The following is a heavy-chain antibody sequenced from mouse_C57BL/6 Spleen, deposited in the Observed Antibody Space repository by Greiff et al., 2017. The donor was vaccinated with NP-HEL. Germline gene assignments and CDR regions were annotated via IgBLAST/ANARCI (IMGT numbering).Heavy chain of an antibody. J-gene: IGHJ1*03. CDR2: ISSGGDYI. Sequence: EVKLMESGEGLVKPGGSLKLSCAASGFTFSSYAMSWVRQTPEKRLEWVAYISSGGDYIYYADTVKGRFTISRDNARNTLYLQMSSLKSEDTAMYYCTRGPPNYYGSSHVYWYFDVWGTGTTVTVSS. CDR3: TRGPPNYYGSSHVYWYFDV. V-gene: IGHV5-9-1*02. D-gene: IGHD1-1*01. CDR1: GFTFSSYA.